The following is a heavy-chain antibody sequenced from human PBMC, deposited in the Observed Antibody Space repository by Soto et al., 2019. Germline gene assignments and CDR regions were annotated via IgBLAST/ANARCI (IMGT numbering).Heavy chain of an antibody. CDR1: GGSISSGDYY. V-gene: IGHV4-30-4*01. Sequence: QVQLQESGPGLVKPSQTLSLTCTVSGGSISSGDYYWSWIRQPPGKGLEWIGYIYYSGSTYYNPSLKSRGTISVDTSKNQFSLKLSSVTAADTAVYYCARVADCSGGRCYFSVDYWGQGTLVTVSS. CDR3: ARVADCSGGRCYFSVDY. J-gene: IGHJ4*02. D-gene: IGHD2-15*01. CDR2: IYYSGST.